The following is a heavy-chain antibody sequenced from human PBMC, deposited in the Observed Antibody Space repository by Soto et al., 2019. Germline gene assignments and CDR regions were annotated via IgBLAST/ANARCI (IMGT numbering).Heavy chain of an antibody. J-gene: IGHJ6*03. V-gene: IGHV4-59*01. Sequence: SETLSLTCTVSGGSISSYYWSWIRQPPGKGLEWIGYIYYSGSTNYNPSLKSRVTISVDTSKNQFSLKLSSVTAADTAVYYCAREVGTYYDFWGGYPEKNYYMDVWGKGTTVTVSS. D-gene: IGHD3-3*01. CDR1: GGSISSYY. CDR2: IYYSGST. CDR3: AREVGTYYDFWGGYPEKNYYMDV.